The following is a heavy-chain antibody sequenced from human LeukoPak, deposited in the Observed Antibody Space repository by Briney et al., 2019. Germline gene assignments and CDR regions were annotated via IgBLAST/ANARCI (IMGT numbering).Heavy chain of an antibody. J-gene: IGHJ4*02. CDR3: ARHRGYYDYVWGSYRRNFLFDY. Sequence: TSETLSLTCTVSGGSISSSSYYWGWIRQPPGKGLEWIGSIYYSGSTYYNPSLKSRVTISVDTSKNQFSLKLSSVTAADTAVYYCARHRGYYDYVWGSYRRNFLFDYWGQGTLVTVSS. CDR1: GGSISSSSYY. V-gene: IGHV4-39*01. CDR2: IYYSGST. D-gene: IGHD3-16*02.